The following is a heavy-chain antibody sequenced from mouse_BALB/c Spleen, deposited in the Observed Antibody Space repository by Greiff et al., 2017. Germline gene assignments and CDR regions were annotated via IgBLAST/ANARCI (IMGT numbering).Heavy chain of an antibody. CDR3: TRVGDRYDAMDY. V-gene: IGHV5-6-4*01. J-gene: IGHJ4*01. Sequence: DVKLVESGGGLVKPGGSLKLSCAASGFTFSSYTMSWVRQTPEKRLEWVATISSGGSYTYYPDSVKGRFTISRDNAKNTLYLQMSSLKSEDTAMYYCTRVGDRYDAMDYWGEGTSVTVSS. CDR1: GFTFSSYT. CDR2: ISSGGSYT. D-gene: IGHD2-14*01.